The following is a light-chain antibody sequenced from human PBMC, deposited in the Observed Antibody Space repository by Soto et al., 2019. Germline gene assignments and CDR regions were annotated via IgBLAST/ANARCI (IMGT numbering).Light chain of an antibody. Sequence: QSALTQPASVSGSPGQSITISCTGTSSDIGAYNSVSWYQQQPGNAPKLMIDEVSNRPSGASSRFSASKSGNTASLTISGLQGEDEAYYYCTSRTASSPYVFGTGTKVTVL. J-gene: IGLJ1*01. CDR2: EVS. V-gene: IGLV2-14*01. CDR3: TSRTASSPYV. CDR1: SSDIGAYNS.